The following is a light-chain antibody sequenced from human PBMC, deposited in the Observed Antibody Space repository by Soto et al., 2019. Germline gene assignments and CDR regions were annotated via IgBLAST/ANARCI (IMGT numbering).Light chain of an antibody. J-gene: IGLJ1*01. Sequence: QSALTQPRSVSGSPGQSVTISCTGSSSDVGGYNYVSWYQQHPGKAPKLIIYDVSGRPSGVPDLFSGSKSGNTAFLTISALQADDEADYYCCSYAGSYKTVFGTGTKLTVL. V-gene: IGLV2-11*01. CDR2: DVS. CDR3: CSYAGSYKTV. CDR1: SSDVGGYNY.